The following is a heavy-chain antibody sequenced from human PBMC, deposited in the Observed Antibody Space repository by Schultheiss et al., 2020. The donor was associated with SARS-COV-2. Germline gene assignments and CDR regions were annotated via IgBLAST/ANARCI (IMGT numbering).Heavy chain of an antibody. CDR3: ATVVPSAIIDY. J-gene: IGHJ4*02. CDR2: IYYSGST. CDR1: GGSISSSSYY. Sequence: SETLSLTCTVSGGSISSSSYYWGWIRQPPGKGLEWIGSIYYSGSTYYNPSLKSRVTISVDTSKNQFSLKLSSVTAADTAIYYCATVVPSAIIDYWGQGTLVTVSS. V-gene: IGHV4-39*01. D-gene: IGHD2-2*02.